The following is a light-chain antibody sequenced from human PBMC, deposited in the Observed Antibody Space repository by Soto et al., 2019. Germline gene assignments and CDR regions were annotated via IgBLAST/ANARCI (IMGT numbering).Light chain of an antibody. CDR3: AAWDDSLNGPI. J-gene: IGLJ2*01. CDR1: YSNIGIND. CDR2: DTT. V-gene: IGLV1-44*01. Sequence: QSVLTQPPSASGTPGQRVIVSCSGTYSNIGINDVHWYRQLSGSAPQILIYDTTERATGVPDRFSGSKSGTSASLAISGLQAEDGADYHCAAWDDSLNGPIFGGGTKVTVL.